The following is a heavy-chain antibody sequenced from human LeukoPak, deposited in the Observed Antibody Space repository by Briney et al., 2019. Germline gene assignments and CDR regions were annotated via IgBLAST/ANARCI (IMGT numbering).Heavy chain of an antibody. CDR1: GFTFDDYA. Sequence: GGSLRLSCAASGFTFDDYAMHWVRQAPGKGLEWVSAISWNSDSIGYADSVKGRFTISRDNAKNSPYLQMNSLRAEDTALYHCAKDMEATVTQSLFDYWGQGTLVTVSS. CDR3: AKDMEATVTQSLFDY. D-gene: IGHD4-17*01. CDR2: ISWNSDSI. J-gene: IGHJ4*02. V-gene: IGHV3-9*01.